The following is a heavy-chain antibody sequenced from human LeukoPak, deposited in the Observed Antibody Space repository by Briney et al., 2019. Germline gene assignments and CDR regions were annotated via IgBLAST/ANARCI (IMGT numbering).Heavy chain of an antibody. CDR2: ISGDSETT. CDR3: GRRRGPGSFLADN. Sequence: GGSLSLSCAASGFTFDNHAMHWVRQGPGKGLEWVGVISGDSETTHYADSVKGRFTVSRDNSKNSLYLQMNNLRTEDTAFYFCGRRRGPGSFLADNWGQGTLVTVSS. CDR1: GFTFDNHA. V-gene: IGHV3-43*02. J-gene: IGHJ4*02. D-gene: IGHD3-10*01.